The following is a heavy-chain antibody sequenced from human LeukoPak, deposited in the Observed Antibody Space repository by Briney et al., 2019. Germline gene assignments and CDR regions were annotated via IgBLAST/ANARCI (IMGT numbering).Heavy chain of an antibody. Sequence: GGSLRLSCAASGFTFSSSAMSWVRQAPGKGLEWVSTISGSGSGSSTYYADSVKGRFTISRDNSKNTLYLQMNSLRAEDTAVYYCAKDGSGSGWYRGRTYYFDYWGQGTLVTVSS. CDR1: GFTFSSSA. V-gene: IGHV3-23*01. D-gene: IGHD6-19*01. J-gene: IGHJ4*02. CDR3: AKDGSGSGWYRGRTYYFDY. CDR2: ISGSGSGSST.